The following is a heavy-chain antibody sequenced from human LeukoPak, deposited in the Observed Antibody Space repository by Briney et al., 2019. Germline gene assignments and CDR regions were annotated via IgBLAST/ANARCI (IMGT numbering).Heavy chain of an antibody. D-gene: IGHD3-10*01. CDR1: GFTFSNYA. Sequence: GGSLTLSCAASGFTFSNYAMSRVRQAPGKGLEWVTGISGSGGNTYYADSVKGRFTISRDKSKNTLYVRMNSLRAEDTAVYYCVTYGSRTGAIQYYYGMDVWGQGTTVTVSS. CDR3: VTYGSRTGAIQYYYGMDV. V-gene: IGHV3-23*01. CDR2: ISGSGGNT. J-gene: IGHJ6*01.